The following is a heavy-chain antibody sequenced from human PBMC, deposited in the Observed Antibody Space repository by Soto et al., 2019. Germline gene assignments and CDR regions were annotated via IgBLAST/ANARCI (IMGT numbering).Heavy chain of an antibody. D-gene: IGHD5-18*01. CDR3: ARYNYGSSTFDY. CDR1: GGSVSNTDSY. CDR2: IYYSGTT. Sequence: SETLSLTCTVSGGSVSNTDSYWSWIRQAPGKGLEWVGHIYYSGTTYYNPSLKGRLTISVDTSKNQFSLTLTSVTAADTAVYYCARYNYGSSTFDYWGQGTLVTVSS. V-gene: IGHV4-30-4*01. J-gene: IGHJ4*02.